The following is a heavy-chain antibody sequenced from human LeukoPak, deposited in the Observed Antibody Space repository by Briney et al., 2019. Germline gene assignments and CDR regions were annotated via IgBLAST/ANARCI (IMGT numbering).Heavy chain of an antibody. V-gene: IGHV1-69*10. D-gene: IGHD3-22*01. J-gene: IGHJ4*02. CDR2: IIPIFGIE. CDR1: GGTFSSYA. Sequence: SVKVSCKASGGTFSSYAISWVRQAPGQGLEWMGGIIPIFGIENKAQKFHGRVTNTPDKSTSTAYMELSSLRSEDTAVYYCARASPDPRDYYDSSGYYYFPLGFDYWGQGTLVTVSS. CDR3: ARASPDPRDYYDSSGYYYFPLGFDY.